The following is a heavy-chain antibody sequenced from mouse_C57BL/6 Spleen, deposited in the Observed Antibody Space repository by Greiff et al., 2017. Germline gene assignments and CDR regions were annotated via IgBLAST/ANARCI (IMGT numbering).Heavy chain of an antibody. V-gene: IGHV1-50*01. Sequence: QVQLQQPGAELVKPGASVKLSCKASGYTFTSYWMQWVKQRPGQGLEWIGEIDPSDSYTNYNQKFKGKATLTVDTSSSTAYMQLSSLTSEDSAVYYWAHYYGSSDGYFDDWGQGTTLTVSS. CDR2: IDPSDSYT. CDR1: GYTFTSYW. J-gene: IGHJ2*01. CDR3: AHYYGSSDGYFDD. D-gene: IGHD1-1*01.